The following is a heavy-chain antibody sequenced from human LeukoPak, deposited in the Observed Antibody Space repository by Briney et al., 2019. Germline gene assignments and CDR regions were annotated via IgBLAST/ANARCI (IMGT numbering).Heavy chain of an antibody. V-gene: IGHV4-34*12. CDR3: ASTQMRTVTPLFPSSGAPIDS. D-gene: IGHD4-17*01. CDR1: GGSFTGYY. Sequence: PSETLSLTCAVYGGSFTGYYWTWIRQPPGKGLEWIGEIIHSGSTLYNPSLKNRVTISVDTSKNQFSLKLTSVTAADTAIYYCASTQMRTVTPLFPSSGAPIDSWGQGSLVTVSS. J-gene: IGHJ5*01. CDR2: IIHSGST.